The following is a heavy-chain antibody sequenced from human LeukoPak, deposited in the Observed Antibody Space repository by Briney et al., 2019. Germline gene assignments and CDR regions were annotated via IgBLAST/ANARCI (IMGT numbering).Heavy chain of an antibody. CDR3: ATGMGREEY. CDR2: IYYSGST. J-gene: IGHJ4*02. CDR1: GGSISGYY. Sequence: SETLSLTCTVSGGSISGYYWSWIRQPPGKGLEYIGYIYYSGSTNYSPSLKSRITISADTSNHQFSLKLSSVTAADTAVYYCATGMGREEYWDQGTLVTVSS. V-gene: IGHV4-59*01. D-gene: IGHD3-10*01.